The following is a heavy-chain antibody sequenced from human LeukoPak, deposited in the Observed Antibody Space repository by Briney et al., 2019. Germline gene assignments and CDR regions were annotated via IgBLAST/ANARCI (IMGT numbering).Heavy chain of an antibody. CDR3: AKSGYCSSTSCSNDAFDI. D-gene: IGHD2-2*01. CDR1: GFTFSSYA. J-gene: IGHJ3*02. Sequence: PGGSLRLSCAASGFTFSSYAMSWVRQAPGKGLEWVSVISVSGGSTYYADSVKGRFTISRDNSKNTLYLQMNSLRAEDTAVYYCAKSGYCSSTSCSNDAFDIWGQGTMVTVS. V-gene: IGHV3-23*01. CDR2: ISVSGGST.